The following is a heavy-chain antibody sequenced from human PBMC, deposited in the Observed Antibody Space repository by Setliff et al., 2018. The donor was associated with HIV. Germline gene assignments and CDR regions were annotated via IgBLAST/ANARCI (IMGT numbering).Heavy chain of an antibody. J-gene: IGHJ3*02. CDR1: GYSFTGYW. CDR3: ARHSHYDRSGYYYHKMPDDAFDI. CDR2: IYPGDSDT. V-gene: IGHV5-51*01. Sequence: PGESLKISCKASGYSFTGYWIGWARQMPGKGLEWMGIIYPGDSDTRYSPSFQGQVTISTDKSISTAFLQWSSLKASDTAMYYCARHSHYDRSGYYYHKMPDDAFDIWGQGTMVT. D-gene: IGHD3-22*01.